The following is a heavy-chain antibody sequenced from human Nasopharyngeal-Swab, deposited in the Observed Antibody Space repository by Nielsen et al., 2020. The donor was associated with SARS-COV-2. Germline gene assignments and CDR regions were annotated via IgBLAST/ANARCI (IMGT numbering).Heavy chain of an antibody. V-gene: IGHV5-51*01. Sequence: GESLKISCKGSGYSFTGYWIGWVRQMPGKGLEWMGIIYPGDSDTIYSPSFEGQVTISADMSINTAYLQWSSLKASDTAIYFCARLPHCGGDCPPDVWGQGTSVTVSS. CDR2: IYPGDSDT. CDR1: GYSFTGYW. CDR3: ARLPHCGGDCPPDV. J-gene: IGHJ6*02. D-gene: IGHD2-21*02.